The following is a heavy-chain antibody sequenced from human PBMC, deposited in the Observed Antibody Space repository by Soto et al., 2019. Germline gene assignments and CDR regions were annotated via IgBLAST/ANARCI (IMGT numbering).Heavy chain of an antibody. CDR2: INPKSGGT. CDR1: GYSFTDYH. CDR3: ARGDSTDCSNGVCSFFYNHDMEV. V-gene: IGHV1-2*04. D-gene: IGHD2-8*01. Sequence: SVKVSCKASGYSFTDYHIHWVRQAPGQGLEWLGRINPKSGGTSTAQKFQGWVTMTTDTSISTASMELTRLTSDDTAIYYCARGDSTDCSNGVCSFFYNHDMEVCGQGTTVHVSS. J-gene: IGHJ6*01.